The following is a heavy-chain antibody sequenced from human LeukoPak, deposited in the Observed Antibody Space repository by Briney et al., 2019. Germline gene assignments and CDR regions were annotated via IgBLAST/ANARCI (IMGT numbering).Heavy chain of an antibody. D-gene: IGHD6-19*01. V-gene: IGHV3-15*01. J-gene: IGHJ4*02. CDR3: TTLGRSGQPRYYFDY. CDR1: GFTFSNAW. Sequence: PGGSLRLSCAASGFTFSNAWMSWVRQAPGKGLEWVGRIKSKTDGGTTDYAAPVKGRFTISRDDSKNTLYLQMNSLKTEDTAVYYCTTLGRSGQPRYYFDYWGQGTLVTVSS. CDR2: IKSKTDGGTT.